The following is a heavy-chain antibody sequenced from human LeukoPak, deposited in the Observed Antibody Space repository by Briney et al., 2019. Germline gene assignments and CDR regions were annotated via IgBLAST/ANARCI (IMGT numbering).Heavy chain of an antibody. CDR1: GYTFTGYY. CDR2: INSNSGGT. CDR3: ARDGCSGWCSGYDY. Sequence: ASVKVSCKASGYTFTGYYMHWVRQAPGQGLEWMGWINSNSGGTNYAQKFQGRVTMTRDTSISTAYMELSRLRSDDTAVYYCARDGCSGWCSGYDYWGQGTLVTVSS. D-gene: IGHD6-19*01. V-gene: IGHV1-2*02. J-gene: IGHJ4*02.